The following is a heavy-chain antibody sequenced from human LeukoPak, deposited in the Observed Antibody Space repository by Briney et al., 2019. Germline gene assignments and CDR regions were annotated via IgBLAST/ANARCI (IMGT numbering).Heavy chain of an antibody. CDR3: ARVSRSLWYRELGVDY. J-gene: IGHJ4*02. D-gene: IGHD3-10*01. V-gene: IGHV3-30*04. CDR1: GFTFSSYA. CDR2: ISYDGSNK. Sequence: PGGSLRLSCAASGFTFSSYAMRWVRQAPGKGLEWVAVISYDGSNKYYADSVKGRFTISRDNSKNTLYLQMNSLRAEDTAVYYCARVSRSLWYRELGVDYWGQGTLVTVSS.